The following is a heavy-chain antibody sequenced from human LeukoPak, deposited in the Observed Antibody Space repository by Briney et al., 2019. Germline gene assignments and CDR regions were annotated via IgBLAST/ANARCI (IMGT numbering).Heavy chain of an antibody. V-gene: IGHV5-51*01. D-gene: IGHD6-13*01. CDR2: IYPGDSDT. CDR1: GYSFTSYW. J-gene: IGHJ4*02. Sequence: GESLQISRKGSGYSFTSYWIGWVRQMPGKGLEWMGIIYPGDSDTRYSPSFQGQVTISADKSISTAYLQWCSLKASDTAMYYCARYSSSWYCDYWGQGTLVTVSS. CDR3: ARYSSSWYCDY.